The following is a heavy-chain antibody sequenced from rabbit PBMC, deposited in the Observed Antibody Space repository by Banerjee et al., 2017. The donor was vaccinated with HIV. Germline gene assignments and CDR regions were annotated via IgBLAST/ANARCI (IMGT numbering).Heavy chain of an antibody. V-gene: IGHV1S45*01. CDR1: GFDFSTYG. D-gene: IGHD4-1*01. Sequence: QLEESGGGLVQPGGSLKLSCKASGFDFSTYGVSWVRQAPGKGLEWIACINTSSGSTVYATWAKGRFTISRTSSTTVSLQMTSLTAADTATYFCARDLAGVIGWNFNLWGQGTLVTVS. CDR2: INTSSGST. J-gene: IGHJ4*01. CDR3: ARDLAGVIGWNFNL.